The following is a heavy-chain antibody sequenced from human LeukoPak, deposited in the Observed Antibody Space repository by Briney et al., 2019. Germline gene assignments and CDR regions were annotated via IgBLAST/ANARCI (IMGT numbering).Heavy chain of an antibody. CDR2: IIPILGIA. CDR1: GGTFSSYA. Sequence: GASVKVSCKASGGTFSSYAISWVRQAPGQGLEWMGRIIPILGIANYAQKFQGRVTITADKSTSTAYMALSSLRSEDTAVYYCARDVPLGGGNWFDPWGQGTLVTVSS. D-gene: IGHD3-16*01. V-gene: IGHV1-69*04. CDR3: ARDVPLGGGNWFDP. J-gene: IGHJ5*02.